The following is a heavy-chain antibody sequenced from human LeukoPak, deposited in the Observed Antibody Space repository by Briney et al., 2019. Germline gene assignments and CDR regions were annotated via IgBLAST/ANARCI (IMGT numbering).Heavy chain of an antibody. CDR1: GYTFTSYY. CDR2: INPSGGST. CDR3: ARVAPYYYGSGSYQIARYYYYYYMDV. Sequence: ASVKVSCKASGYTFTSYYMHWVRQAPGQGLEWMGIINPSGGSTSYAQKFQGRVTMTRDMSTSTVYMELSSLRAEDTALYYCARVAPYYYGSGSYQIARYYYYYYMDVWGKGTTVTVSS. V-gene: IGHV1-46*01. J-gene: IGHJ6*03. D-gene: IGHD3-10*01.